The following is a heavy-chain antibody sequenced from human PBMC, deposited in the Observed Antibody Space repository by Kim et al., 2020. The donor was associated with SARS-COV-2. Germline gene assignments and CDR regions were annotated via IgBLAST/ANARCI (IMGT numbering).Heavy chain of an antibody. V-gene: IGHV3-23*01. CDR3: AKLCSYNTAMVTCYFDY. J-gene: IGHJ4*02. Sequence: GGSLRLSCAASGFTFSSYAMSWVRQAPGKGLEWVSAISGSGGSTYYADSVKGRFTISRDNSKNTLYLQMNSLRAEDTAVYYCAKLCSYNTAMVTCYFDYWGQGTLVTVSS. CDR2: ISGSGGST. CDR1: GFTFSSYA. D-gene: IGHD5-18*01.